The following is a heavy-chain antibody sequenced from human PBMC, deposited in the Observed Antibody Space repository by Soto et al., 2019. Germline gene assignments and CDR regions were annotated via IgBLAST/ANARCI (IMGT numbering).Heavy chain of an antibody. J-gene: IGHJ6*02. CDR2: IKSKTDGGTT. D-gene: IGHD5-18*01. Sequence: NPGGSLRLSCAASGFTFSNAWMSWVRQAPGKGLERVGRIKSKTDGGTTDYAAPVKGRFTISRDDSKNTLYLRMNSLKTEDTAVYYCTTDQGIQLWSKYYYYYGMDVWGQGTTVTVSS. V-gene: IGHV3-15*01. CDR1: GFTFSNAW. CDR3: TTDQGIQLWSKYYYYYGMDV.